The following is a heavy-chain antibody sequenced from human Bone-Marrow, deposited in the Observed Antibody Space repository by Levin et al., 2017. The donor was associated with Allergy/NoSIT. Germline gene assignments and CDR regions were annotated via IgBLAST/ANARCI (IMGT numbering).Heavy chain of an antibody. CDR3: TRYFAANTTD. CDR2: ISSRSNYI. Sequence: GGSLRLSCAASGFIFSSYTMNWVRQAPGKGLEWVSSISSRSNYIYYADSLKGRFTISRDNAKNLVFLEMNSLRVEDTGVYYCTRYFAANTTDWGQGTQVTVSS. D-gene: IGHD2-15*01. J-gene: IGHJ4*02. CDR1: GFIFSSYT. V-gene: IGHV3-21*06.